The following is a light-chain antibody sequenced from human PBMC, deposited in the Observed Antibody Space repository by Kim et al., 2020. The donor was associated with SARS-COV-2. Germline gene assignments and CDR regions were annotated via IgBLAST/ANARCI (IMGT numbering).Light chain of an antibody. J-gene: IGKJ4*01. V-gene: IGKV3-11*01. Sequence: PGERATRSCRASQSVSSYLAWYQQKPGQAPRLLIYDASNRATGIPARFSGSASGTDFTLTISSLEPEDFAVYYCQQRSNWPLTFGGGTKVDIK. CDR3: QQRSNWPLT. CDR2: DAS. CDR1: QSVSSY.